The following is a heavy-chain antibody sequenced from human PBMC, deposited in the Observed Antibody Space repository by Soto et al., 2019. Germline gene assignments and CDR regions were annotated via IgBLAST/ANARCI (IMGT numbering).Heavy chain of an antibody. V-gene: IGHV1-69*01. CDR2: IIPIFGTA. CDR3: ANEERSSPPYYPFGS. D-gene: IGHD3-10*01. J-gene: IGHJ5*01. Sequence: QVQLVQSGAEVKKPGSSVKVSCKASGGTFSSYSISWVRQAPGQGLEWMGGIIPIFGTANYAQKFQGRVTITADESTSTDYMEMSSLRSEDTADYYCANEERSSPPYYPFGSWGQGTLVTVSS. CDR1: GGTFSSYS.